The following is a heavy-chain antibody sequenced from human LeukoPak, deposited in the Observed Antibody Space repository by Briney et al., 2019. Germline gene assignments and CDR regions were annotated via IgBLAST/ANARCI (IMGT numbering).Heavy chain of an antibody. J-gene: IGHJ4*02. CDR2: IKQDGSGK. D-gene: IGHD1-26*01. CDR3: ARDPDQIVGANFDY. Sequence: PGGSLRLSCAASGFTFRSYWMNWVRQAPGKGLEWVANIKQDGSGKYYVDSVKGRFTISRDNAKNSLHLQMNSLRAEDTAVYYCARDPDQIVGANFDYWGRGTLVTVSS. CDR1: GFTFRSYW. V-gene: IGHV3-7*01.